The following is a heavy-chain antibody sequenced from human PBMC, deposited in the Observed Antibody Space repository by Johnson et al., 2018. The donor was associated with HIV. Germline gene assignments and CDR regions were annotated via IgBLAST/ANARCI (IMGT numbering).Heavy chain of an antibody. Sequence: VQVVESGGGVVQPGRSLRLSCAASGFTVSSNYMSWVRQAPGKGLEWVSVIYSGGSTYYADSVKGRFTISRDNSKNTLYLQMNSLRAEDTAVYYCARYQLGGDAFDIWGQGTVVTVSS. CDR2: IYSGGST. CDR1: GFTVSSNY. V-gene: IGHV3-66*02. D-gene: IGHD7-27*01. J-gene: IGHJ3*02. CDR3: ARYQLGGDAFDI.